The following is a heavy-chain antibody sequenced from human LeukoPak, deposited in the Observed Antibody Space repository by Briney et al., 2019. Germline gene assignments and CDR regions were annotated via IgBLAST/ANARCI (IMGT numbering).Heavy chain of an antibody. D-gene: IGHD3-22*01. V-gene: IGHV3-23*01. CDR3: AKGVRRSSDYSSPVDY. J-gene: IGHJ4*02. Sequence: GGSLRLSCAASGXTFSSYAMSWVRQAPGKGLECVSAISGSGGSTYYADSVKGRFTISRDNSGNTLYLQMNSLRAEDTAVYYCAKGVRRSSDYSSPVDYWGQGTLVTVSS. CDR1: GXTFSSYA. CDR2: ISGSGGST.